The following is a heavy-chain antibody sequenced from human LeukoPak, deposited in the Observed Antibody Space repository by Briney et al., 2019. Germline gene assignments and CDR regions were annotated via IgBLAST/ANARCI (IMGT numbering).Heavy chain of an antibody. J-gene: IGHJ5*02. CDR2: ISTDGSST. Sequence: GGSLRLSCAASGFTFSGYWMHWVRQGPGKGLVWVSRISTDGSSTDYADSVKGRFTISRKNAKNTLYLQMNSLRAEDTAVYYCARTRTLPIAGGFDTWGQGSLVTVSS. D-gene: IGHD3-16*01. CDR3: ARTRTLPIAGGFDT. V-gene: IGHV3-74*01. CDR1: GFTFSGYW.